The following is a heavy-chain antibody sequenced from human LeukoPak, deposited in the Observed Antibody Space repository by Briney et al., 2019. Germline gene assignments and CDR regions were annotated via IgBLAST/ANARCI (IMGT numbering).Heavy chain of an antibody. D-gene: IGHD2-15*01. Sequence: EASVKDSCKASGYTFTSYTMHWVRQAPGQRLEWMGWINAGNGHTKYSQKFQGRVTITRDTSASTAYMELSSLRSEDTAVYYCARVLRDYCSGGNCYQLNYWGQGTPVTVSS. CDR2: INAGNGHT. J-gene: IGHJ4*02. V-gene: IGHV1-3*01. CDR3: ARVLRDYCSGGNCYQLNY. CDR1: GYTFTSYT.